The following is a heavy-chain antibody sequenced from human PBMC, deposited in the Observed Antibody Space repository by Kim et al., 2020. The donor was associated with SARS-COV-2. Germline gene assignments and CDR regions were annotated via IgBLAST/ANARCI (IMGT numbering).Heavy chain of an antibody. CDR2: VNGGNGNT. Sequence: ASVKVSCKASGHTFTTFALYWVRRAPGQRLEWMGWVNGGNGNTRYSQKFQGRVSITRDTSATTAYLEVSGLISEDTAVYYCAREAVAGSFDYWGQGSLVTVSS. CDR1: GHTFTTFA. CDR3: AREAVAGSFDY. V-gene: IGHV1-3*01. D-gene: IGHD6-19*01. J-gene: IGHJ4*02.